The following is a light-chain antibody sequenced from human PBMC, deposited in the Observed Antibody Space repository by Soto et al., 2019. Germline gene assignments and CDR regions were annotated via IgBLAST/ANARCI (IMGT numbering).Light chain of an antibody. V-gene: IGKV3-15*01. CDR3: QQYNKWPTWT. CDR1: QSVNSN. Sequence: LVMTQSAATLSVSPGERAGLSCRASQSVNSNLAWYQHEPAQAPRLLIXGKSTRATGIPARFIGSGTDKEFTFTISSLQSEYFSVYYCQQYNKWPTWTFGQGTKVDIK. CDR2: GKS. J-gene: IGKJ1*01.